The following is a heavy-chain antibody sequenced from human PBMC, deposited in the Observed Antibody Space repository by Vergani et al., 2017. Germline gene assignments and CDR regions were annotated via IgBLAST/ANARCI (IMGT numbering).Heavy chain of an antibody. J-gene: IGHJ3*02. V-gene: IGHV3-21*01. CDR2: ISSSSSYI. CDR3: AREGYSRRAFDI. CDR1: GFTFSSYS. Sequence: EVQLVESGGGLVQPGGSLRLSCAASGFTFSSYSMNWVRQAPGKGLEWVSSISSSSSYIYYADSVKGRFTISRDNAKNSLYLQMNSLRAEDTAVYYCAREGYSRRAFDIWGHGTMVTVSS. D-gene: IGHD5-24*01.